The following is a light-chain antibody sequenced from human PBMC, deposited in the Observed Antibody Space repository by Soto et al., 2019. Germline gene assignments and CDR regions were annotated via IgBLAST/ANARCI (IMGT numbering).Light chain of an antibody. CDR1: QSVSSSY. Sequence: PGTLSLSPGERATLSCRASQSVSSSYLAWYQQKPGQAPRLLIYGTSSRATGIPDRFSGSGSGTDFTLTISRLEPEDFAVYYCQHYVSPPITFGQGTRLEIK. V-gene: IGKV3-20*01. CDR2: GTS. CDR3: QHYVSPPIT. J-gene: IGKJ5*01.